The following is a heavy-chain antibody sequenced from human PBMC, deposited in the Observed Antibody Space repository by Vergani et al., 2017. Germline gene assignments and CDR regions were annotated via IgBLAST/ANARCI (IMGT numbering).Heavy chain of an antibody. Sequence: EVQLVQSGAEVKKPGESLKISCKGSGYSFTSYWIGWVRQMPGKGLEWMGIIYPGDSDTRYSPSFQGQVTISADKSISTAYLQWSSLKASDTAMYYCARPGSIEIATKITVDWYFDLWGRGTLVTVSS. CDR2: IYPGDSDT. J-gene: IGHJ2*01. CDR1: GYSFTSYW. V-gene: IGHV5-51*01. CDR3: ARPGSIEIATKITVDWYFDL. D-gene: IGHD5-24*01.